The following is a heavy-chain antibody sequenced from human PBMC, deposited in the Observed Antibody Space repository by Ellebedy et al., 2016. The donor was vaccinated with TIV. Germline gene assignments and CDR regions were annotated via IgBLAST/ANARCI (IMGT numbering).Heavy chain of an antibody. CDR2: ISAYNGNT. D-gene: IGHD2-2*02. J-gene: IGHJ4*02. CDR1: GYTFTSYG. V-gene: IGHV1-18*01. CDR3: ATTRRGAYTTFDY. Sequence: ASVKVSXXASGYTFTSYGISWVRQAPGQGLEWMGWISAYNGNTNYAQKLQGRVTMTTDTSTSTAYMELRSLRSDDTAVYYCATTRRGAYTTFDYWGQGTLVSVSS.